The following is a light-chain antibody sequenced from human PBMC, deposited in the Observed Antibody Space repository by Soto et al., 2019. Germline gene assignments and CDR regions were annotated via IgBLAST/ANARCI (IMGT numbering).Light chain of an antibody. J-gene: IGKJ3*01. CDR2: AAS. Sequence: DIQMTQSPSSLSASVGDRVTFTCRASQGIRNNVAWYQQKPGKAPKRLIYAASSLQTGVPSRFSGSGSETEFTLTNSSLQPEDFATYSRLQHDTDPFTFGPGTKVGIE. CDR3: LQHDTDPFT. CDR1: QGIRNN. V-gene: IGKV1-17*01.